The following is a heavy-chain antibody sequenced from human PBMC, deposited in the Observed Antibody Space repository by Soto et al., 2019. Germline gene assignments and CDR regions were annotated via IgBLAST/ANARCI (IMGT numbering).Heavy chain of an antibody. V-gene: IGHV4-39*01. J-gene: IGHJ3*02. CDR1: GGSISSSIYC. CDR3: ARPVGLRYNWNDGYAFDI. D-gene: IGHD1-20*01. Sequence: SETLSLTCTVSGGSISSSIYCWGWIRQPPGKGLEWIGSIYYSGSTYYNPSLKSRVTISVDTSKNQFSLKLSSVTAADTAVYYCARPVGLRYNWNDGYAFDIWGQGTMVTVSS. CDR2: IYYSGST.